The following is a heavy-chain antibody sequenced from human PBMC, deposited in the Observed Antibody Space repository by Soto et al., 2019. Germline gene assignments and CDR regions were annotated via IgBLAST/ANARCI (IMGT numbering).Heavy chain of an antibody. CDR3: ARESEDLTSNFDY. J-gene: IGHJ4*02. Sequence: LRLSCVGSGFTFTRYSMNWVRQAPGKGLEWVSSISSTTNYIYYGDSMKGRFTISRDNAKNSLYLEMNSLRAEDTAVYYCARESEDLTSNFDYWGQGTLVTVSS. CDR1: GFTFTRYS. CDR2: ISSTTNYI. V-gene: IGHV3-21*06.